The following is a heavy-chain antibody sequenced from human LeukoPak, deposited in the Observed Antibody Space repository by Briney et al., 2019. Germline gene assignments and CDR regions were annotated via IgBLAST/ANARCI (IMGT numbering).Heavy chain of an antibody. Sequence: KASVGTFSSYGITWVRQAPGQGLEWMGGIIPMFGTANYAQMFQGRVTITADESTRTSHMELSSLRSDDTAVYYCARVWSGYLIDYWGQGTLVTVS. CDR1: VGTFSSYG. D-gene: IGHD3-3*01. V-gene: IGHV1-69*01. J-gene: IGHJ4*02. CDR3: ARVWSGYLIDY. CDR2: IIPMFGTA.